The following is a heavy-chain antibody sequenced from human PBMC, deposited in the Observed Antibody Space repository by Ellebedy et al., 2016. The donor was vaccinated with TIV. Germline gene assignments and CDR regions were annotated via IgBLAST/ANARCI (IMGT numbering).Heavy chain of an antibody. J-gene: IGHJ5*02. CDR3: ARSYGLVTSMYGDWFDP. D-gene: IGHD2-21*02. V-gene: IGHV1-46*01. CDR2: INPSGGST. CDR1: GYTFTSFG. Sequence: AASVKVSCKASGYTFTSFGINWVRQAPGQGLEWVGIINPSGGSTTYAQKFQDRVTVTRDTSTSTVYMEMSSLSSDDTAVYYCARSYGLVTSMYGDWFDPWGQGTLVTVSS.